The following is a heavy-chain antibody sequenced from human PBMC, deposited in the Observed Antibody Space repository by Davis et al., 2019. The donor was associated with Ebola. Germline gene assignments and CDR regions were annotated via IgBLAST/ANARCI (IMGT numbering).Heavy chain of an antibody. V-gene: IGHV4-34*01. D-gene: IGHD6-19*01. CDR3: ARGGLSSSPFEP. Sequence: PSETLSLTCAVYGGSFSGYYWIWIRQPSGKGLEWIGEINKSGSTNCNPSLKSRVTISVDMSKNQFSLKLSSVTAADTAVYYCARGGLSSSPFEPWGQGTLVTVSS. J-gene: IGHJ5*02. CDR1: GGSFSGYY. CDR2: INKSGST.